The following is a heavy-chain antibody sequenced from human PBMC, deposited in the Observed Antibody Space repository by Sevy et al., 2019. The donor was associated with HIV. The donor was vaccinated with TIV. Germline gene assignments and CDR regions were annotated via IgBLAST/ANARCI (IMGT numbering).Heavy chain of an antibody. CDR3: ARESGTISAGTERYFDL. V-gene: IGHV6-1*01. CDR1: GDSVSTNSAA. D-gene: IGHD6-13*01. J-gene: IGHJ2*01. Sequence: SQTLSLTCAISGDSVSTNSAAWNWIRQSPSRGLEWLGRTYYRSKWFNEYAVPVKSRIIINPDTSKNQLSLQLNSVTPEDTAVYYCARESGTISAGTERYFDLWRRGTLVTVSS. CDR2: TYYRSKWFN.